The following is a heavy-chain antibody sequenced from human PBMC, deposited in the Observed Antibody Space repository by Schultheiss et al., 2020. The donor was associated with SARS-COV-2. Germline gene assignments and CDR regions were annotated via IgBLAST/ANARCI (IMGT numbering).Heavy chain of an antibody. V-gene: IGHV3-30*07. CDR3: ARAVEQQLVGDAFDI. D-gene: IGHD6-13*01. CDR2: ISYDGSNK. Sequence: GGSLRLSCAASGFTFSNCAMHWVRQAPGKGLEWVAVISYDGSNKYYADSVKGRFTISRDNAKNSLYLQMNSLRAEDTAVYYCARAVEQQLVGDAFDIWGQGTMVTVSS. CDR1: GFTFSNCA. J-gene: IGHJ3*02.